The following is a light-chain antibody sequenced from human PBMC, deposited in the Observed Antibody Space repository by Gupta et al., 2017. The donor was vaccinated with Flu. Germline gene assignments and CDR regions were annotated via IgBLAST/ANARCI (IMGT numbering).Light chain of an antibody. CDR1: QSISTW. CDR2: KAS. V-gene: IGKV1-5*03. J-gene: IGKJ4*01. CDR3: QQYNTYSNT. Sequence: EEKCNITGRASQSISTWFAWYQQKPGQAPKLLIYKASNLESGVPSTFSGSGSGTEFTLTISSLQPDDFATYFCQQYNTYSNTFGGGTKVEIK.